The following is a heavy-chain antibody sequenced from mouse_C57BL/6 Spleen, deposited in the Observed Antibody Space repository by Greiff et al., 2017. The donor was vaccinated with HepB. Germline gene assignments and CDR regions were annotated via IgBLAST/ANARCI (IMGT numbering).Heavy chain of an antibody. CDR2: IDPSDSYT. V-gene: IGHV1-50*01. Sequence: QVQLQQPGAELVKPGASVKLSCKASGYTFTSYWMQWVKQRPGQGLEWIGEIDPSDSYTNYNQKFKGKATLTVDTSSSTAYMQLSSLTSEDSAVYYCARFDYDGGDYWGQGTTLTVSS. D-gene: IGHD2-4*01. CDR3: ARFDYDGGDY. CDR1: GYTFTSYW. J-gene: IGHJ2*01.